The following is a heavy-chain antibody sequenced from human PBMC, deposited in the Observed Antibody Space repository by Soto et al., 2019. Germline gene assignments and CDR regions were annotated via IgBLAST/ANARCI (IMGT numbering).Heavy chain of an antibody. CDR2: INSDGSST. V-gene: IGHV3-74*01. D-gene: IGHD6-13*01. J-gene: IGHJ4*02. Sequence: GGSLRLSCAASGFTFSSYWMHWVRQAPETGLVWVSRINSDGSSTSYADSVKGRFTISRDNAKNTLYLQMNSLRAEDTAVYYCARGYSSRPYPFPNFDYWGQGTLVTVSS. CDR1: GFTFSSYW. CDR3: ARGYSSRPYPFPNFDY.